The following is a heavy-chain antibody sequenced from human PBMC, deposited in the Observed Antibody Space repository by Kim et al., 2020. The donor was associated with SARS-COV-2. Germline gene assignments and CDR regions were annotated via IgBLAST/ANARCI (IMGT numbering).Heavy chain of an antibody. Sequence: SETLSLTCTVSGGSIIISSYYWGWIRQPPGKGLEWIGTIYYSGTTYYNPSLKSRVTLSVDTSRNQFSLKLSSVTAADTAVYYCARRRSSSGWAEYFHHWG. CDR3: ARRRSSSGWAEYFHH. D-gene: IGHD3-22*01. V-gene: IGHV4-39*01. J-gene: IGHJ1*01. CDR1: GGSIIISSYY. CDR2: IYYSGTT.